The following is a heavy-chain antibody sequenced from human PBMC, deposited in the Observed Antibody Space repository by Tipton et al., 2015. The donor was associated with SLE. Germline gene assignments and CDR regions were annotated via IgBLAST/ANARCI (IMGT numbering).Heavy chain of an antibody. Sequence: QVQLVQSGAEVKKPGSSVKVSCKASGGTFSSYAISWVRQAPGQGLEWMGRIIPIFGTANYAQKFQGRVTITADESTSTAYMELSSLRSEDTAVYYCARHPTRIAAAGDYYGMDVWGQGTTVTVSS. J-gene: IGHJ6*02. CDR1: GGTFSSYA. CDR3: ARHPTRIAAAGDYYGMDV. V-gene: IGHV1-69*18. CDR2: IIPIFGTA. D-gene: IGHD6-13*01.